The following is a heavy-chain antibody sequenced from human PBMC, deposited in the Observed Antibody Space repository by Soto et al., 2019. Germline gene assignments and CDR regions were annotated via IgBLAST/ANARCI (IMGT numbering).Heavy chain of an antibody. J-gene: IGHJ6*02. D-gene: IGHD2-2*02. V-gene: IGHV1-69*06. Sequence: QVQLVQSGAEVKKPGSSVKVSCKASGGTFSSYAISWVRQAPGQGLEWMGGIIPIFGTANYAQKFQGRVTITADKSTSTAYRGLSSLRSEDTAVYYCARGRGGYCSSTSCYTHHSHYYDYGMDVWGQGTTVTVSS. CDR3: ARGRGGYCSSTSCYTHHSHYYDYGMDV. CDR2: IIPIFGTA. CDR1: GGTFSSYA.